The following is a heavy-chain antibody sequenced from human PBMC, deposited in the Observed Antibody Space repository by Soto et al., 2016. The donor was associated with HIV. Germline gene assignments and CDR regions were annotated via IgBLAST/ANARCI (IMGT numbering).Heavy chain of an antibody. J-gene: IGHJ4*03. V-gene: IGHV3-30*04. D-gene: IGHD6-13*01. CDR3: ARVSDPWQQFGPFDS. CDR1: GFTFSNYV. Sequence: VQLVESGGGVVQPGRSLRLSCAASGFTFSNYVMHWVRQAPGKGLEWVAVISYDGSYEYYADSVKGRFTISRDNSKTTLYLQMNSLRPEDTAVYYCARVSDPWQQFGPFDSVGPGTLVHRLL. CDR2: ISYDGSYE.